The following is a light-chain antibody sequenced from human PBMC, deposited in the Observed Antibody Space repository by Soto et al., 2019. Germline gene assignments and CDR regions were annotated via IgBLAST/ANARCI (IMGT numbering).Light chain of an antibody. Sequence: QAVVTQAPSASGAPGQRVTMSCSGSRSNIGTNTVNWYQQRPGTPPKFLIYDNYRRPSGFPDRFSGSQSGTSASLAINGLQSEDEAYYYCSAWDDSLNRPVFGGGTKVTVL. V-gene: IGLV1-44*01. CDR1: RSNIGTNT. J-gene: IGLJ2*01. CDR3: SAWDDSLNRPV. CDR2: DNY.